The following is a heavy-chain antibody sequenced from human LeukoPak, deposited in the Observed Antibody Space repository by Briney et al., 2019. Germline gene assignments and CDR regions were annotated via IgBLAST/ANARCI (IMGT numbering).Heavy chain of an antibody. Sequence: GGSLRLSCTASGFTFSTYTMNWVRQSPGKGLEWVSSISGGSNYIYYGDSVKGRFTISRDNAKNSLYLQMNSLRAEDTAVYYCARDFGDSSEFFQHWGQGTLVTVSS. CDR2: ISGGSNYI. CDR1: GFTFSTYT. D-gene: IGHD6-13*01. V-gene: IGHV3-21*01. J-gene: IGHJ1*01. CDR3: ARDFGDSSEFFQH.